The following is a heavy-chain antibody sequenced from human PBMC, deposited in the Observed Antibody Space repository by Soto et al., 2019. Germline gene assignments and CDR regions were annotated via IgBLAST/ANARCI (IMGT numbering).Heavy chain of an antibody. CDR1: GGSFRSHY. V-gene: IGHV4-59*11. J-gene: IGHJ4*02. D-gene: IGHD3-9*01. Sequence: PSETLPLTCTVSGGSFRSHYWDGIRQTPGKGLEWIGYIYNTGSTNYNPSLKSRVTISADTSKNQFSLKLSSVTAADSAVYYCARGYFDYARPPGYWGQGTLVTVSS. CDR2: IYNTGST. CDR3: ARGYFDYARPPGY.